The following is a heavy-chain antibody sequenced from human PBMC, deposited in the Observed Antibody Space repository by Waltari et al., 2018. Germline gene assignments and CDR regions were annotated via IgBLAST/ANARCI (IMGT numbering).Heavy chain of an antibody. CDR1: VGSISSSSSY. Sequence: QLQLQESGPGLVKPSETLSLTCTVSVGSISSSSSYWGWIRQPPGKGLEWIGSIYYSGTTYYNPSLKSRVTISVDTSKNQFSLKLSSVTAADTAVYYCARGGLRSSLSFYNWFDPWGQGTLVTVSS. CDR3: ARGGLRSSLSFYNWFDP. CDR2: IYYSGTT. V-gene: IGHV4-39*01. D-gene: IGHD6-13*01. J-gene: IGHJ5*02.